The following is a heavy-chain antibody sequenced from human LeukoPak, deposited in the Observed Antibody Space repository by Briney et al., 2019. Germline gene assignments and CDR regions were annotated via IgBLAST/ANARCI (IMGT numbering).Heavy chain of an antibody. Sequence: GGSLRLSCAASGFTFSSYAMSWVRQAPGKGLEWVSAISGSGGSTYYADSVKGRFTISRDSSKNTLYLQMNSLRAEDTAVYYCAKHTTYYYDSSGTGFDYWGQGTLVTVSS. CDR2: ISGSGGST. V-gene: IGHV3-23*01. CDR1: GFTFSSYA. CDR3: AKHTTYYYDSSGTGFDY. D-gene: IGHD3-22*01. J-gene: IGHJ4*02.